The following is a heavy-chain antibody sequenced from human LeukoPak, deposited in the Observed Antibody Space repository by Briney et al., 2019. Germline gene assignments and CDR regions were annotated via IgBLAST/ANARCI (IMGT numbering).Heavy chain of an antibody. CDR2: MNPNSGNT. D-gene: IGHD6-19*01. CDR1: GYTFTSYD. Sequence: GASVKVSCKASGYTFTSYDINWVRQATGQGLEWMGWMNPNSGNTGYAQKFQGRVTITRNTSISTAYMELSRLRSDDTAVYYCARDSSGWYDYWGQGTLVTVSS. V-gene: IGHV1-8*03. J-gene: IGHJ4*02. CDR3: ARDSSGWYDY.